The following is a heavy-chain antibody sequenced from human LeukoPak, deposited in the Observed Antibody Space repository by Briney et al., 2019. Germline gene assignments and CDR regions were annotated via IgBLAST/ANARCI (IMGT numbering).Heavy chain of an antibody. J-gene: IGHJ4*02. Sequence: GESLKISCKGSGYSFTSYWISWVRQMPGKGLEGMGTIDPSDSYTNYSPSFQGHVTISADKSISTAYLQWSSLKASDTAMYFCARHYGGNSEFGYWGQGTLVTVSS. CDR1: GYSFTSYW. D-gene: IGHD4-23*01. CDR3: ARHYGGNSEFGY. CDR2: IDPSDSYT. V-gene: IGHV5-10-1*01.